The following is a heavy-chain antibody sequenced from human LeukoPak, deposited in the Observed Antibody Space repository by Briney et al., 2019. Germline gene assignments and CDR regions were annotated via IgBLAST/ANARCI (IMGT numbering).Heavy chain of an antibody. CDR3: ARDILSAYNV. D-gene: IGHD2-2*02. CDR1: GFTFNSYS. Sequence: GGSLRLSCAASGFTFNSYSMNWVRQAPGKGLEWVSSITSSSSYTYYADSVKGRFTISRDNARNSLYLQMNGLRAEDTAVYYCARDILSAYNVWGKGTTVTVSS. V-gene: IGHV3-21*01. CDR2: ITSSSSYT. J-gene: IGHJ6*03.